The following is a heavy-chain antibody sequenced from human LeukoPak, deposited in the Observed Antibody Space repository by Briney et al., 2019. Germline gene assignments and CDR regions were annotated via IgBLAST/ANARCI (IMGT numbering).Heavy chain of an antibody. V-gene: IGHV3-48*03. J-gene: IGHJ5*02. CDR2: ISSSGNSI. CDR3: ARDTRDGYTPRWFAP. CDR1: GFSFSSYE. D-gene: IGHD5-24*01. Sequence: GGSLRLSCAASGFSFSSYEMNWVRQAPGRGLEWVSYISSSGNSIYCADSVKGRFIISRDNAKNSLYLQMNSLRAEDTAVYYCARDTRDGYTPRWFAPWGQGTPVTVSS.